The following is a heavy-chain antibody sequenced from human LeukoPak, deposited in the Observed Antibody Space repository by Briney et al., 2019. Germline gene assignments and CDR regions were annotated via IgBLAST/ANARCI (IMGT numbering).Heavy chain of an antibody. J-gene: IGHJ2*01. CDR3: ARVTGGGNVAYWYFDL. V-gene: IGHV4-34*01. Sequence: SETLSLTCGVAGGSFTASYWSWVRQSPGEGLEWIGEIHHAGDTNYNPSLKSRVTISLDIYKAQFSLILKSVTAADTAVYYCARVTGGGNVAYWYFDLWGRGTLVTVSS. CDR2: IHHAGDT. D-gene: IGHD4-23*01. CDR1: GGSFTASY.